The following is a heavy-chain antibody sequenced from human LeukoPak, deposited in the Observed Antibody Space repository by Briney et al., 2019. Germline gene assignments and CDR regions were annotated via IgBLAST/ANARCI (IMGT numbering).Heavy chain of an antibody. CDR1: GFTFSSYG. J-gene: IGHJ4*02. V-gene: IGHV3-30*02. CDR3: AKTYYHFWRGYF. Sequence: GGSLRLACAAAGFTFSSYGMRWVRQAPGKGMEWVAFIRYDGSNKYYADSVKRLFTISRDNSKNTLYLQMNSLRAEDTAVYYCAKTYYHFWRGYFWGQGTLVTVSS. CDR2: IRYDGSNK. D-gene: IGHD3-3*01.